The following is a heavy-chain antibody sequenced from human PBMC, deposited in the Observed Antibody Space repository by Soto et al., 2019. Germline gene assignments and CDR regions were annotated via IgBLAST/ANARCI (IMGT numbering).Heavy chain of an antibody. D-gene: IGHD6-19*01. CDR1: GGTFSSYA. Sequence: QVQLVQSGAEVKKPGSSVKVSCKASGGTFSSYAISWVRQAPGQGLEWMGGIIPIFGTANYAQKFQGRVTITADKSTSTAYMELSSLRSEDTAVYYCARAREGAVAGLGCYFDYWGQGTLVTVSS. CDR2: IIPIFGTA. CDR3: ARAREGAVAGLGCYFDY. V-gene: IGHV1-69*06. J-gene: IGHJ4*02.